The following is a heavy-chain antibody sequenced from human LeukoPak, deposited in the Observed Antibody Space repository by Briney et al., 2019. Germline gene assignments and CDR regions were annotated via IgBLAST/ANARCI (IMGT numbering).Heavy chain of an antibody. Sequence: GGSLRLSCAASGFPFSSHVLSWVRQAPGKGLEWIAYINHNGEAIYYPDFVKGRFIISRDNAKNSLYLQMNSLRDEDTAVYYCASGGYSYRGYYFDYWGQGTLVTVSS. J-gene: IGHJ4*02. CDR3: ASGGYSYRGYYFDY. CDR1: GFPFSSHV. V-gene: IGHV3-48*02. D-gene: IGHD5-18*01. CDR2: INHNGEAI.